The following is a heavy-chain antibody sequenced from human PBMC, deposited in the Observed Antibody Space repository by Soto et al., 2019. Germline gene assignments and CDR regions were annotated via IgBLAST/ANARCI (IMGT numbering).Heavy chain of an antibody. D-gene: IGHD2-2*01. V-gene: IGHV3-23*01. Sequence: GGSLRLSCAASGFTFSSYAMSWVRQVPGKGLEWVSAISGSGGSTYYADSVKGRFTISRDNSKNTLYLQVNSLRAEDTAVYYCAKMVLVVPAASFDYWGQGTLVTVSS. CDR3: AKMVLVVPAASFDY. CDR2: ISGSGGST. CDR1: GFTFSSYA. J-gene: IGHJ4*02.